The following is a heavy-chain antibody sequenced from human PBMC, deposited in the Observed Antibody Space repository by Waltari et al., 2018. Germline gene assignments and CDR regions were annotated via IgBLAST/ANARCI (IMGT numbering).Heavy chain of an antibody. CDR2: IYTRVST. J-gene: IGHJ3*02. D-gene: IGHD1-26*01. V-gene: IGHV4-4*07. Sequence: QVQLQESGPGLVKPSETLSLTRTVSGGSISSYHRRGIRQPPGNGLEWIGRIYTRVSTNYNPSLKSRVTMSVDTSKNQFSLKLSSVTAADTAVYYCARDSGSASVGAFDIWGQGTMVTVSS. CDR1: GGSISSYH. CDR3: ARDSGSASVGAFDI.